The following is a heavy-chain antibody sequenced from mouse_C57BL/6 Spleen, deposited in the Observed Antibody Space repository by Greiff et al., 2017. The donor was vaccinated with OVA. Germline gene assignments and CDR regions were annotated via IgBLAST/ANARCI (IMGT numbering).Heavy chain of an antibody. CDR1: GFTFSDYG. J-gene: IGHJ3*01. D-gene: IGHD2-2*01. CDR2: ISSGSSTI. V-gene: IGHV5-17*01. Sequence: EVKVEESGGGLVKPGGSLKLSCAASGFTFSDYGMHWVRQAPEKGLEWVAYISSGSSTIYYADTVKGRFTISRDNAKNTLFLQMTSLRSEDTAMYYCALYYGYDAWFAYWGQGTLVTVSA. CDR3: ALYYGYDAWFAY.